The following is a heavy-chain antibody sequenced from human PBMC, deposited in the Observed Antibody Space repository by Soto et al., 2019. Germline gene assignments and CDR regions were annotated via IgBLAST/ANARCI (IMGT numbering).Heavy chain of an antibody. CDR2: IYHSGTS. D-gene: IGHD3-16*01. CDR3: ARGRLVHADL. CDR1: GDSISSGGFS. J-gene: IGHJ4*01. V-gene: IGHV4-30-2*01. Sequence: PSETLSLTCAVSGDSISSGGFSWSWIRQPPGKGLEWIGYIYHSGTSFYNPSLKSRVTISVDGSKNQFSLKVNSVTAADTAVYYCARGRLVHADLWGQGTLVTVSS.